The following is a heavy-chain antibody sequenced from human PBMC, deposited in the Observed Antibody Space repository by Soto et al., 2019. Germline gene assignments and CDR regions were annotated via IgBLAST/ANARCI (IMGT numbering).Heavy chain of an antibody. CDR3: ARGDRGGFDL. CDR2: IYYSGST. J-gene: IGHJ3*01. D-gene: IGHD3-10*01. V-gene: IGHV4-39*01. CDR1: GGSISSSSFH. Sequence: SETLSLTCTVSGGSISSSSFHWGWIRQPPGKGLEWIGSIYYSGSTYYSPSLKSRVTISVDTSKNQFSLKLSSVTAADTAIYYCARGDRGGFDLWGHGTVVTVSS.